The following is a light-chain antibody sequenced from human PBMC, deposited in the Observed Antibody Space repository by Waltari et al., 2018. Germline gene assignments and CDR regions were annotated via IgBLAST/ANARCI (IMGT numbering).Light chain of an antibody. J-gene: IGLJ3*02. CDR2: AKD. CDR3: SCRDSGARL. CDR1: SVRNSF. V-gene: IGLV3-19*01. Sequence: SSELTQDPAVSVALGQTVRITCQGDSVRNSFASWYQQKPGLAPLLILYAKDNRPSGIPARVSGSSSGNTASLTIAGAQAEDEADYYCSCRDSGARLFGGGTKLTVL.